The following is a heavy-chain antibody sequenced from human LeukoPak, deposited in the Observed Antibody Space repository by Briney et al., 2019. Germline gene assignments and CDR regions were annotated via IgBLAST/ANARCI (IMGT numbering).Heavy chain of an antibody. J-gene: IGHJ5*02. Sequence: SQTLSLSCAISGDSVSTNSVAWAWMTQTPSRGLEWLGRTYYRSKWYKDYAVSMNSRITINPDTSKNQSSLQPNSVTPEDTAVYYWAGGLAAAAGWFDPWGQGTLVTVSS. CDR1: GDSVSTNSVA. CDR2: TYYRSKWYK. V-gene: IGHV6-1*01. D-gene: IGHD6-13*01. CDR3: AGGLAAAAGWFDP.